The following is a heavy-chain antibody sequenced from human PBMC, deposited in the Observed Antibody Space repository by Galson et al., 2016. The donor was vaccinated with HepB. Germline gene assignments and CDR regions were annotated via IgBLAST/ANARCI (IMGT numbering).Heavy chain of an antibody. CDR3: ARSSGNIEYHRIV. D-gene: IGHD2/OR15-2a*01. CDR2: ISYSGNT. V-gene: IGHV4-61*01. CDR1: GDSVSSGMYY. J-gene: IGHJ4*02. Sequence: ETLSLTCTVSGDSVSSGMYYWSWIRQPPGKGLEWIAYISYSGNTNSNPSLKSRVALSIDRSKSQFSLKLSSVTAADTALYYCARSSGNIEYHRIVWGQGTLVTVSS.